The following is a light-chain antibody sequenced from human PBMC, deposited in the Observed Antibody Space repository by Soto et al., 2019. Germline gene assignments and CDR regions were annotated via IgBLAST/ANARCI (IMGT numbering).Light chain of an antibody. J-gene: IGLJ2*01. Sequence: QSVLTQSPSASASLGASVKLTCTLSSGHSSYAIAWHQQQPEKGPRYLMRLNSDGSHTKGDGIPDRFSGSSSGAGRYLTISSLQSEDEADYYCQTWGTDIHVVFGGGTKLTVL. V-gene: IGLV4-69*01. CDR1: SGHSSYA. CDR2: LNSDGSH. CDR3: QTWGTDIHVV.